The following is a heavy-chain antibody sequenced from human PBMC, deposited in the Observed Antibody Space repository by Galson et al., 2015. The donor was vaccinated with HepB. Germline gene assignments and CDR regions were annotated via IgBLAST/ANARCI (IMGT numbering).Heavy chain of an antibody. J-gene: IGHJ4*02. CDR3: ARGIAVAGIDY. CDR2: IYYSGST. CDR1: GGSISSYY. D-gene: IGHD6-19*01. V-gene: IGHV4-59*01. Sequence: LSLTCTVSGGSISSYYWSWIRQPPGKGLEWIGYIYYSGSTNYNPSLKSRVTISVDTSKNQFSLKLSSVTAADTAVYYCARGIAVAGIDYWGQGTLVTVSS.